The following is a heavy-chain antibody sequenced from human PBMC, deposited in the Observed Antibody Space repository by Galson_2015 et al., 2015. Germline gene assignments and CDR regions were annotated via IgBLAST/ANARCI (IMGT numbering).Heavy chain of an antibody. CDR2: ISSSGSSI. V-gene: IGHV3-23*01. CDR1: GFTFSSYA. J-gene: IGHJ4*02. D-gene: IGHD6-13*01. Sequence: SLRLSCAASGFTFSSYAMSWVRQAPGKGLEWVSGISSSGSSIYYADSVKGRFTISRDNSKNTLYLQMNSLRAEDTALYYCAKLSWRHRGCWGIDFWGQGTPVTVSS. CDR3: AKLSWRHRGCWGIDF.